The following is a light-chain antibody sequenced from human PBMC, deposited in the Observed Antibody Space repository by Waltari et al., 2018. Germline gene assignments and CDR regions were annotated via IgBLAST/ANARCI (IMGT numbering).Light chain of an antibody. CDR3: SSYTSSSTLDV. J-gene: IGLJ1*01. V-gene: IGLV2-14*03. Sequence: HSALTQPASVSGSPGQSITISCTATSSDVCGYNYVSWYQQHPGTAPKLMIYDVSNRPSGVSNRFSGSKSGNTASLTISGLQAEDAADYYCSSYTSSSTLDVFGTGTNVTVL. CDR1: SSDVCGYNY. CDR2: DVS.